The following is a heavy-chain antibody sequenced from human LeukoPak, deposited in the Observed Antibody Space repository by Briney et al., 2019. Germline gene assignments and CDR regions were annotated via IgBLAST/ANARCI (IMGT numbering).Heavy chain of an antibody. V-gene: IGHV4-34*01. Sequence: PSETLSLTCAVSGGSFSPYYWSWIRQSPGKGLEWIAEINHSGNTNYNPSLKSRVTISVDTPKNQFSLKLSSVTAADTAIYYCAREGNYGDYLSYWGQGTLVTVSS. D-gene: IGHD4-17*01. CDR3: AREGNYGDYLSY. J-gene: IGHJ4*02. CDR2: INHSGNT. CDR1: GGSFSPYY.